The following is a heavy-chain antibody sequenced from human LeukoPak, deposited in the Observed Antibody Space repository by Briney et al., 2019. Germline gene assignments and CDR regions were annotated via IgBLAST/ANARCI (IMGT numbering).Heavy chain of an antibody. Sequence: GGSLRLSCAASRFTFTTYSMNWVRQAPGKGLEWVSSISSSGTYLYYADSVKGRFTISRDNAKNSLFLQMNSLRADDTAVYSCARVLLGMSAFDLWGQGTMVSVSS. CDR3: ARVLLGMSAFDL. D-gene: IGHD3-9*01. CDR2: ISSSGTYL. CDR1: RFTFTTYS. J-gene: IGHJ3*01. V-gene: IGHV3-21*06.